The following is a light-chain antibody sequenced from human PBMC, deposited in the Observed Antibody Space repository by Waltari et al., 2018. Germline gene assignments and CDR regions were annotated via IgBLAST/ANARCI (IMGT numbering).Light chain of an antibody. V-gene: IGLV3-1*01. CDR2: EDR. CDR3: QAWDSSTVV. Sequence: SYELTQPPSVSVSPGQTASIPCSGDKLGHKYVCWYQQKPGQPPVLVIYEDRKRPSGIPERFSGSNSGNTATLTISGTQAMDEADYYCQAWDSSTVVFGGGTKLTVL. J-gene: IGLJ3*02. CDR1: KLGHKY.